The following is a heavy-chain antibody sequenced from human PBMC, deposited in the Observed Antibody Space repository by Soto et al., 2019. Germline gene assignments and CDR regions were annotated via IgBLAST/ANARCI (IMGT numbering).Heavy chain of an antibody. J-gene: IGHJ3*01. CDR2: MTSGSTYT. CDR1: GFTFSSYS. Sequence: PGGSLRLSCAASGFTFSSYSMNWVRQAPGKGLEWVSSMTSGSTYTYYADSVKGRFTISRDNAKRSLYLQMNSLRAEDTAVYYCARDSTIFGVVIMTAFDVWGQGTMVTVSS. D-gene: IGHD3-3*01. V-gene: IGHV3-21*01. CDR3: ARDSTIFGVVIMTAFDV.